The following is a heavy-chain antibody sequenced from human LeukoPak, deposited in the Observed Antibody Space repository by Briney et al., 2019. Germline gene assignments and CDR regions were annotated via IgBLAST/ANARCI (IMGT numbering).Heavy chain of an antibody. Sequence: SETLSLTCTVSGGSISSYYWSWIRQPPGKGLEWIGYIYYSGSTNYNPSLKSRVTISVDTSKNQFSLKLSSVTAADTAVYYCARGRGAFDIWGQGTMVTVSS. D-gene: IGHD1-26*01. J-gene: IGHJ3*02. CDR2: IYYSGST. CDR1: GGSISSYY. CDR3: ARGRGAFDI. V-gene: IGHV4-59*01.